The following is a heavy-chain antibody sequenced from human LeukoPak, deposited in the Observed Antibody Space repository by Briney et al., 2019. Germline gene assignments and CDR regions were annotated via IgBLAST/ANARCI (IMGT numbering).Heavy chain of an antibody. CDR1: GGSISSICYY. CDR3: ARLTYSTGWYAGQFYY. D-gene: IGHD6-19*01. Sequence: PSESRSLTCTVSGGSISSICYYWGWILQPPGKGLDWFGRISYNENTYYNPCLKSRVTLSRDTPENQFSLKLSSVTAADTAVYYGARLTYSTGWYAGQFYYWGQGTLVTVSS. CDR2: ISYNENT. V-gene: IGHV4-39*01. J-gene: IGHJ4*02.